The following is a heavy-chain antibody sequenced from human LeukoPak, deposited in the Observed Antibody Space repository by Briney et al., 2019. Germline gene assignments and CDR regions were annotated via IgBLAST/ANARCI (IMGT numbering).Heavy chain of an antibody. V-gene: IGHV3-20*04. CDR3: ARVSQQNTIFGVVIIRLDAFDI. CDR1: GFSLDDYG. Sequence: GGSLRLSCAASGFSLDDYGMSWVRQAPGKGLEWVSGINWNGDSTGYGDSVRGRFTISRDNAKNSLYLQMNSLRAEDTAVYYCARVSQQNTIFGVVIIRLDAFDIWGQGTMVTVSS. CDR2: INWNGDST. J-gene: IGHJ3*02. D-gene: IGHD3-3*01.